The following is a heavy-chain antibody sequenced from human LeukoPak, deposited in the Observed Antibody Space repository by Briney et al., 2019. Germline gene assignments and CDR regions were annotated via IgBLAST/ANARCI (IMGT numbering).Heavy chain of an antibody. V-gene: IGHV3-43*02. D-gene: IGHD2/OR15-2a*01. J-gene: IGHJ4*02. CDR1: GLPFSSYA. CDR3: ARDTTSGGIDY. CDR2: ISGDGGST. Sequence: GGSLRLSCAASGLPFSSYAIHWVRQAPGKGLEWVSLISGDGGSTHYADSVRGRFTFSRDNSKNSLYLQMNSLRTEDTALYYCARDTTSGGIDYWGQGTLVTVSS.